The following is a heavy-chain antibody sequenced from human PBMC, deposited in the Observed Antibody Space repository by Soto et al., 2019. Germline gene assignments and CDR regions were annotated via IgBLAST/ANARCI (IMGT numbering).Heavy chain of an antibody. D-gene: IGHD2-15*01. CDR1: GLIINNNY. CDR3: ARDPGYCSGGICYRYMDV. V-gene: IGHV3-53*04. J-gene: IGHJ6*03. Sequence: EMQLVESGGGLVNPGGSLRLSCAASGLIINNNYMNRVRQAPGKGLEWVSVIHSGNSASYADSVMGRFTISRHNSKNMVYLQMNSLRAEDTAVYYCARDPGYCSGGICYRYMDVWGKGTTVTVSS. CDR2: IHSGNSA.